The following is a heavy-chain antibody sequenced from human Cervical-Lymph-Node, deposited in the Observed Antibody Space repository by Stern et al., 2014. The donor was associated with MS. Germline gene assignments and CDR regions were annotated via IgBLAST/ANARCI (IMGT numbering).Heavy chain of an antibody. J-gene: IGHJ6*02. CDR2: IYPDDSDI. CDR3: ARHPPRRKWDDPNYGMDV. D-gene: IGHD1-1*01. Sequence: EVQLVESGAEVKKPGESLKISCKGSGYTFTNNWIAWVRQMPGKGLEWMGIIYPDDSDIRYSPSLQGQVTISADKSISTAYLTWSSLKAADSAVYYCARHPPRRKWDDPNYGMDVWGQGTTVTVSS. CDR1: GYTFTNNW. V-gene: IGHV5-51*01.